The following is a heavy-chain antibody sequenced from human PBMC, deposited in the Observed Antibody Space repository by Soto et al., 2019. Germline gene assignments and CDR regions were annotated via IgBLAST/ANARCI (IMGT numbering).Heavy chain of an antibody. D-gene: IGHD6-13*01. CDR1: GGSISSSSYY. CDR3: AREDSSSWYRFDY. J-gene: IGHJ4*02. V-gene: IGHV4-39*01. CDR2: IYYSGST. Sequence: SETLSLTCTVSGGSISSSSYYWGWIRQPPGKGLEWIGSIYYSGSTYYNPSLKSRVTISVDTSKNQFSLKLSSVTAADTAVYYCAREDSSSWYRFDYWGQGTLVTVSS.